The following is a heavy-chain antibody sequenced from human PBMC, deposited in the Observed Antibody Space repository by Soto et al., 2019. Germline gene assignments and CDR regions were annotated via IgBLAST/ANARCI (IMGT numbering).Heavy chain of an antibody. D-gene: IGHD3-16*01. CDR1: GYTFTSYG. V-gene: IGHV1-18*01. CDR2: ISAYNGNT. Sequence: ASVKVSCKASGYTFTSYGISWVLQAPGQGLEWMGWISAYNGNTNYAQKFQDRVSLTTDSSTNTAYMELRDLRSDDTAVYYCARVRFGDPFDFWGQGSLVTVSS. CDR3: ARVRFGDPFDF. J-gene: IGHJ4*02.